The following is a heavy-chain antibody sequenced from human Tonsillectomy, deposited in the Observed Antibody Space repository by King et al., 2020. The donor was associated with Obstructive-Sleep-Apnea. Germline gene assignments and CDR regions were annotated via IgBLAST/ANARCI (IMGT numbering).Heavy chain of an antibody. CDR2: FSGSGGNT. J-gene: IGHJ4*02. Sequence: EVQLVESGGGLVQPGGSLRLSCEAFGFTFNNYAMSWVRQAPGKWLEWVSAFSGSGGNTYYADSVKGRFSISKDISKNTLFLEMTSLRAEDTAVYYCAKEGPGNWNDGPFYFDHWGQGTQVTVSS. CDR1: GFTFNNYA. CDR3: AKEGPGNWNDGPFYFDH. D-gene: IGHD1-1*01. V-gene: IGHV3-23*04.